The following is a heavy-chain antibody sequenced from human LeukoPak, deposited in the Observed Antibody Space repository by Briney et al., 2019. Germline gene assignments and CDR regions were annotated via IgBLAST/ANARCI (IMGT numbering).Heavy chain of an antibody. CDR3: ARAQDAAMVIYYMDV. CDR2: MNPNSGNT. V-gene: IGHV1-8*01. Sequence: ASVKVSCKASGYTFTSYDINWVRQATGQGLEWMGWMNPNSGNTGYAQKFQGRVTMTRNTSISTAYMELSRLRSDDTAVYYCARAQDAAMVIYYMDVWGKGTTVTVSS. D-gene: IGHD5-18*01. CDR1: GYTFTSYD. J-gene: IGHJ6*03.